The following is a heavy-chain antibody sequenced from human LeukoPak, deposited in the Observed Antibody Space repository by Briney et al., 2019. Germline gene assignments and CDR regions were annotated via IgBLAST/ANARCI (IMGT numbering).Heavy chain of an antibody. J-gene: IGHJ4*02. CDR3: ARVWGSYRFTFDY. D-gene: IGHD3-16*02. CDR2: IYSGGST. V-gene: IGHV3-53*01. Sequence: GGSLRLSCAASGFTVSSNYTSWVRQAPGKGLEWVSVIYSGGSTYYADSVKGRFTISRDNSKNTLYLQMNSLRAEDTAVYYCARVWGSYRFTFDYWGQGTLVTVSS. CDR1: GFTVSSNY.